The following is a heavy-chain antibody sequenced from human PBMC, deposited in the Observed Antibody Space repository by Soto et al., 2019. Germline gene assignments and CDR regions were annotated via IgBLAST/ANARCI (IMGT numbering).Heavy chain of an antibody. V-gene: IGHV4-4*07. J-gene: IGHJ6*02. Sequence: SPQTLSLTCTLSGDSISDYYWRWTRQPAGKGLEWIGRFYYSGNTKSNPSLKSRVTMPADTSKNQFSLSLRSVTAADSAIYYCARMYNSCFYRAEGGYFFSGMEGWGPGTPVTGSS. D-gene: IGHD6-19*01. CDR1: GDSISDYY. CDR3: ARMYNSCFYRAEGGYFFSGMEG. CDR2: FYYSGNT.